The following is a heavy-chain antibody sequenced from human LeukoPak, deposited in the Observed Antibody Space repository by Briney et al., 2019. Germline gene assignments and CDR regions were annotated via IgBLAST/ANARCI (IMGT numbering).Heavy chain of an antibody. V-gene: IGHV3-30-3*01. J-gene: IGHJ6*02. D-gene: IGHD3-22*01. Sequence: GGSLRLSCAASGFTFSSYAMRWVRQAPGKGLEWVAVISYDGSNKYYADSVKGRFTISRDNSKNTLYLQMNSLRAEDTAVYYCARDSTYYYDSSGYYGRYGMDVWGQGTTVTVSS. CDR1: GFTFSSYA. CDR2: ISYDGSNK. CDR3: ARDSTYYYDSSGYYGRYGMDV.